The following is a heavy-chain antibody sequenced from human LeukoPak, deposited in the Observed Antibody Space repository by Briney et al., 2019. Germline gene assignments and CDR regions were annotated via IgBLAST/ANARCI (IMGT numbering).Heavy chain of an antibody. Sequence: GGSLRLSCAASGFTFSSYGMHWVRQAPGKGLEWVAFIRYDGSNKYYADSVKGRFTISRDNSKNTLYLQMNSLRAEDTAVYYCAKDLSSSSWYFPDPWGQGTLVTVSS. J-gene: IGHJ5*02. V-gene: IGHV3-30*02. CDR1: GFTFSSYG. D-gene: IGHD6-13*01. CDR2: IRYDGSNK. CDR3: AKDLSSSSWYFPDP.